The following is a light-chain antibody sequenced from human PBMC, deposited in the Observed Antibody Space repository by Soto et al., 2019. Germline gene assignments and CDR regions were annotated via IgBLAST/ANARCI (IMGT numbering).Light chain of an antibody. CDR1: SSDVGDYSY. Sequence: QSVLTQPRSVSGSPGQSVTISCTGTSSDVGDYSYVSWYQQCPGKAPKLVIYDVSKRPSGVPDRFSGSKSGNTASLTISGLQAEDEADYYCCSFAGSYTFWVFGGGTKLTVL. J-gene: IGLJ3*02. CDR3: CSFAGSYTFWV. V-gene: IGLV2-11*01. CDR2: DVS.